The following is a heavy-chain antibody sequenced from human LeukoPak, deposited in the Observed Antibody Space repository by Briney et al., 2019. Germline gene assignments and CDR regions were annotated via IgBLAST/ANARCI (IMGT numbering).Heavy chain of an antibody. CDR3: GEERD. V-gene: IGHV3-7*01. J-gene: IGHJ4*02. Sequence: PGGSLRLSCAASGFTFSHYWMAWVRQAPGKGLEWVAIIRPDANDGSYVDSVKGRFTISRDNAKNSLYLQLNSLRAEDTAVYYCGEERDWGQGTLVTVSS. CDR1: GFTFSHYW. D-gene: IGHD1-1*01. CDR2: IRPDANDG.